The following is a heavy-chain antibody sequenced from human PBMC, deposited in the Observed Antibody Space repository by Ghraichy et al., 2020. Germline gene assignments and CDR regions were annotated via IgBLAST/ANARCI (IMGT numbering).Heavy chain of an antibody. CDR3: ARGRRDSSGYYYPVDY. CDR1: GFTVSSNY. Sequence: GGSLRLSCAASGFTVSSNYMSWVRHAPGKGLEWVSVIYSGGTTYYGDSVRGRFTISRDNSKNTVYLQMNSLRAEDTAVYYCARGRRDSSGYYYPVDYWGQGNLVTVAS. J-gene: IGHJ4*02. CDR2: IYSGGTT. D-gene: IGHD3-22*01. V-gene: IGHV3-53*01.